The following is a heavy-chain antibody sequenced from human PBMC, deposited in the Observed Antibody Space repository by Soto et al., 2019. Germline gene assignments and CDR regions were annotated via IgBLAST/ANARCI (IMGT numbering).Heavy chain of an antibody. J-gene: IGHJ6*02. V-gene: IGHV3-33*01. CDR2: TWYDGSNK. CDR3: ARDLATNYYYYGMDV. D-gene: IGHD1-26*01. CDR1: GFTFSSYG. Sequence: GGSLRLSCAASGFTFSSYGMHWVRQAPGKGLEWVAVTWYDGSNKYYADSVKGRFTISRDNSKNTLYLQMNSLRAEDTAVYYCARDLATNYYYYGMDVWGQGTTVTVSS.